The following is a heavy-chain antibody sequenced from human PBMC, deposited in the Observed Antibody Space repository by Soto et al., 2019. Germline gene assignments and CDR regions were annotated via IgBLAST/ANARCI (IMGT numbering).Heavy chain of an antibody. CDR1: GGSISSSNW. Sequence: PSETLSLTCAVSGGSISSSNWWSWVRQPPGKGLEWIGEIYHSGSTNYNPSLKSRVTISVDKSKNQFSLKLSSVTAADAAVYYCAREIIAAADPNWFDPWGQGTLVTVSS. V-gene: IGHV4-4*02. J-gene: IGHJ5*02. CDR2: IYHSGST. CDR3: AREIIAAADPNWFDP. D-gene: IGHD6-13*01.